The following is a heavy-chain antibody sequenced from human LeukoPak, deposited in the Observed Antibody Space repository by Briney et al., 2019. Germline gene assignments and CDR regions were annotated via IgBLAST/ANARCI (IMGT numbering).Heavy chain of an antibody. Sequence: GGSLRLSCAASGVTFSSYSMNWVRQAPGKGLEWVSSTSSSSRDIYYADSVKGPFTIYRDNVQNSLYLQMNSLRGEDTAVYYCAGDGHYDSSGYYDYWGQGTLVTVSS. V-gene: IGHV3-21*01. D-gene: IGHD3-22*01. CDR3: AGDGHYDSSGYYDY. CDR1: GVTFSSYS. CDR2: TSSSSRDI. J-gene: IGHJ4*02.